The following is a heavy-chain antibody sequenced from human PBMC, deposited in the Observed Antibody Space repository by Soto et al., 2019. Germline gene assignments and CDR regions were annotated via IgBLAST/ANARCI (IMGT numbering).Heavy chain of an antibody. D-gene: IGHD6-19*01. Sequence: EVQLLESGGGLVQPGGSLRLSCAASGFTFSSYAMSWVRQAPGKGLEWVSAISGSGGSTYYADSVKGRFTISRDNSTNTLYLQMNSLRAEDTAVYYCAKDTSPYSSGYDFDYWGQGTLVTVSS. CDR1: GFTFSSYA. CDR3: AKDTSPYSSGYDFDY. V-gene: IGHV3-23*01. CDR2: ISGSGGST. J-gene: IGHJ4*02.